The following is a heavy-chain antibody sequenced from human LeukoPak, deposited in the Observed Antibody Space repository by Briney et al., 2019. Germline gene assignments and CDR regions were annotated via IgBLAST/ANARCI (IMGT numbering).Heavy chain of an antibody. CDR3: AGEQRGWRSANLGGLFASYYTYYYMGV. CDR2: INPSDGAT. CDR1: GYTFTMYY. D-gene: IGHD3-16*01. V-gene: IGHV1-46*01. J-gene: IGHJ6*03. Sequence: ASVKVSCKASGYTFTMYYIHWVRQAPGQGLEWMGVINPSDGATTYAQRFQGRVTMTRDMSTTTVYMDLRSLRSEDTAVYFCAGEQRGWRSANLGGLFASYYTYYYMGVWGRGTTVTVSS.